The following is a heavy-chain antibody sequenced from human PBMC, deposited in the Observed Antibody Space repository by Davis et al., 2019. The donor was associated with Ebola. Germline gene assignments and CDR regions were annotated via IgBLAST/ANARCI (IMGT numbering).Heavy chain of an antibody. V-gene: IGHV1-69*04. Sequence: SALVSCKTSAGTFTNYAVNWVRQPPGQGLEWMGRIIPVVDTKDYAQKFQGRVTLTADKATNTAYMELSGLRFDDTAVYYCARGKWFDPWGQGTLVSVTS. CDR1: AGTFTNYA. CDR3: ARGKWFDP. CDR2: IIPVVDTK. J-gene: IGHJ5*02.